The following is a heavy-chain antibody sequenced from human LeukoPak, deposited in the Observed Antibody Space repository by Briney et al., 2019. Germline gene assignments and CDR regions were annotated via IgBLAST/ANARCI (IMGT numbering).Heavy chain of an antibody. D-gene: IGHD3-10*01. CDR2: INYNGRNN. CDR3: AKDSPIYYIDY. V-gene: IGHV3-30*02. J-gene: IGHJ4*02. CDR1: GFTFSSYG. Sequence: GGSLRLSCAASGFTFSSYGMHWVRQAPGKGLEWVPFINYNGRNNYYADSVKGRFTISRDSSKNTLSLQMNSLRDEDTAVYYCAKDSPIYYIDYWGQGTLVTVSS.